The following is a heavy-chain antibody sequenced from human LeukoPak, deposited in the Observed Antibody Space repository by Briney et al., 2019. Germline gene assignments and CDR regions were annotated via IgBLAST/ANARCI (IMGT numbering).Heavy chain of an antibody. CDR1: GYTLTELS. CDR3: ATRVWRGSYYALYFDY. Sequence: GASVKVSCKVSGYTLTELSMHWVRQAPGNGLEWMGGFDPEDGETIYAQKFQGRVTMTEDTSTDTAYMELSSLRSEDTAVYYCATRVWRGSYYALYFDYWGQGTLVTVSS. CDR2: FDPEDGET. J-gene: IGHJ4*02. V-gene: IGHV1-24*01. D-gene: IGHD1-26*01.